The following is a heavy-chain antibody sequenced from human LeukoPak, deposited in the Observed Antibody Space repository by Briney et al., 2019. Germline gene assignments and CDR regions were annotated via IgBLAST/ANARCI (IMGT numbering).Heavy chain of an antibody. J-gene: IGHJ4*02. CDR3: ARHSIQPGYDYVWGSYRFPFGIDY. V-gene: IGHV5-51*01. CDR2: IYPGDSDT. CDR1: GYSFTSYW. Sequence: GESLKISCRGSGYSFTSYWIGWVRQMPGKGLGWMGIIYPGDSDTRYSPSFQGQVTTSADKSISTAYLQWSSLKASDTAMYYCARHSIQPGYDYVWGSYRFPFGIDYWGQGTLVTVSS. D-gene: IGHD3-16*02.